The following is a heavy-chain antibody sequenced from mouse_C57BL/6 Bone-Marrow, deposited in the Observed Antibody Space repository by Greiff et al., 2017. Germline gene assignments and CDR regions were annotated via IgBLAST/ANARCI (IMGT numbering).Heavy chain of an antibody. D-gene: IGHD1-1*01. V-gene: IGHV5-6*01. CDR1: GFTFSSYG. J-gene: IGHJ4*01. Sequence: EVQVVESGGDLVKPGGSLKLSCAASGFTFSSYGMSWVRQTPDKRLVWVATISSGGSYTYYPDSVKGRFTITRDNAKNTLYLQMSSLKSEDTAMYYCARQKGYYGAMDYWGQGTSVTVSS. CDR2: ISSGGSYT. CDR3: ARQKGYYGAMDY.